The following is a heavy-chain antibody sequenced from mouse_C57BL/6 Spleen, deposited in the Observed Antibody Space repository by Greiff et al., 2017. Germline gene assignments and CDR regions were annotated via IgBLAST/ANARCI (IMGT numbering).Heavy chain of an antibody. V-gene: IGHV1-19*01. J-gene: IGHJ2*01. Sequence: EVQLQQSGPVLVKPGASVKMSCKASGYTFTDYYMHWVKQSHGKSLEWIGFINPYNGGIRYNQKFKGKATLTVDKSSSTVYMELSSMTSEDSAVYYCARGTAQATGYFDYWGQGTTLTVSS. CDR1: GYTFTDYY. CDR3: ARGTAQATGYFDY. CDR2: INPYNGGI. D-gene: IGHD3-2*02.